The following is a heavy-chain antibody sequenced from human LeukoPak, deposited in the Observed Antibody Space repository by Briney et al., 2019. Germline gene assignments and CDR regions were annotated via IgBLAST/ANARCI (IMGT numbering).Heavy chain of an antibody. CDR1: GGSISSYY. D-gene: IGHD6-19*01. CDR3: ARRRSGWYFDY. CDR2: IYYSGST. J-gene: IGHJ4*02. V-gene: IGHV4-59*01. Sequence: SETLSLTCTVSGGSISSYYWSWIRQPPGKGLEWIGYIYYSGSTNYNPSLKSRVTISVDTSKNQFSLKLSSVTAADTAVYYCARRRSGWYFDYWGQGTLVTVSS.